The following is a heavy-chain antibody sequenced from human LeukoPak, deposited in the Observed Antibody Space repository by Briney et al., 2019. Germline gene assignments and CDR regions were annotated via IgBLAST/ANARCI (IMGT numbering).Heavy chain of an antibody. J-gene: IGHJ4*02. D-gene: IGHD3-9*01. CDR3: ASKDILTGYSDY. CDR2: IYYSGST. Sequence: SETLSLTCTVSGGXFSSYYCNWIRQPPGKGLEWMGYIYYSGSTNCNPSLKSRVTISVDTSKNQFSLKLSSVTAADTAVYYCASKDILTGYSDYWGQGTLVTVSS. V-gene: IGHV4-59*01. CDR1: GGXFSSYY.